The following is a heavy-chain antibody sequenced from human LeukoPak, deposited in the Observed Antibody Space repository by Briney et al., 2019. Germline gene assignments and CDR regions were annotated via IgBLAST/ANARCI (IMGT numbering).Heavy chain of an antibody. CDR2: ISYDGNNA. V-gene: IGHV3-23*01. CDR1: GFTFRGSA. CDR3: ARDIQLST. Sequence: TGGSLRLSCVASGFTFRGSAVSWVRQAPGKGLDWVSLISYDGNNAYYADSVRGRFTISRDNSKDTLYLEMNSLRAEDTAIYYCARDIQLSTWGLGTMVTVSS. J-gene: IGHJ3*01. D-gene: IGHD5-24*01.